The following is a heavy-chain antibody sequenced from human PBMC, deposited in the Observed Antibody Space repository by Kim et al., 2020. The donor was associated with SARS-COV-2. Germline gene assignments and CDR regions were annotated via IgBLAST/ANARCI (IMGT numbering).Heavy chain of an antibody. CDR1: GFTFSSYW. V-gene: IGHV3-74*01. CDR3: AKGGYNWNWVF. J-gene: IGHJ4*02. CDR2: INTDESST. Sequence: GGFLRLSCAASGFTFSSYWMHWVRQAPGKGLVWVSHINTDESSTTYADSVKGRFTISRDNAKNTLYLQMNSLRAEDTAVYYCAKGGYNWNWVFGGQGTLVTVSS. D-gene: IGHD1-20*01.